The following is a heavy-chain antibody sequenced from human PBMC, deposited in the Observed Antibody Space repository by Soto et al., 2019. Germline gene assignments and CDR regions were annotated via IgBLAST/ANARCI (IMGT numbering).Heavy chain of an antibody. CDR2: INPDSGDT. V-gene: IGHV1-2*02. Sequence: ASVNVSCKASGYTFTGYYMHWVRQAPGQGLEWVGWINPDSGDTNYAQKFQGRVTVTRDTSISTAYMEVNGLRSDDTAVYYCARSASFTTPRPDFWGQGTLVTVSS. CDR3: ARSASFTTPRPDF. CDR1: GYTFTGYY. D-gene: IGHD6-6*01. J-gene: IGHJ4*02.